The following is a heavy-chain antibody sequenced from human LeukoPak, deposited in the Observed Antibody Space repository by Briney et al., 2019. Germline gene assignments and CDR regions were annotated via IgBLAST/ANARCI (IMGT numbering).Heavy chain of an antibody. CDR2: IIPILGIA. CDR3: ARVVGLTVTPSYYYGMDV. V-gene: IGHV1-69*04. J-gene: IGHJ6*02. D-gene: IGHD4-4*01. Sequence: SVKVSCKASGGTFSSYAISWVRQAPGQGLEWMGRIIPILGIANYAQKFQGRVTITADKSTSTAYMELSSLRSEDTAVYYCARVVGLTVTPSYYYGMDVWGQGTTVTVSS. CDR1: GGTFSSYA.